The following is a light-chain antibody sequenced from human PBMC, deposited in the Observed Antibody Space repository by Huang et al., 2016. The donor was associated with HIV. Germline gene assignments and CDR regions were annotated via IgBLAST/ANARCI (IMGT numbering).Light chain of an antibody. V-gene: IGKV3-15*01. CDR3: QQYRDWPPYT. CDR2: SAS. Sequence: EIVLTQSPATLSVSPGERATLSCRASQSVGSDLAWYQHRPGQAPRLLIYSASTRATGIPARFSGSGYGTDFILTVSSLQSEGFALYYCQQYRDWPPYTFGQGTKLEIK. CDR1: QSVGSD. J-gene: IGKJ2*01.